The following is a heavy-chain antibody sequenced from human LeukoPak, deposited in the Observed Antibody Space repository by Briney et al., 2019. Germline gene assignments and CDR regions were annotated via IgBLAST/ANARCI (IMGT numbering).Heavy chain of an antibody. D-gene: IGHD3-16*01. CDR2: IRYDGSNK. J-gene: IGHJ4*02. CDR3: ARVRVILITMASFSY. Sequence: GGSLRLSCAASGVTFSSYGMHWVRQAPGKGLEWVAFIRYDGSNKYYADSVKGRFTISRDNSKNTLYLQMNSLRAEDTAVYYCARVRVILITMASFSYWGLGTLVTVSS. CDR1: GVTFSSYG. V-gene: IGHV3-30*02.